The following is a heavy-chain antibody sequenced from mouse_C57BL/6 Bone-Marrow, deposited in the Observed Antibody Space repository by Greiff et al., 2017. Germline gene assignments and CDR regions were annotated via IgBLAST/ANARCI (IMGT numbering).Heavy chain of an antibody. J-gene: IGHJ4*01. D-gene: IGHD2-3*01. CDR2: IYPRSGNT. Sequence: QVQLQQSGAELARPGASVKLSCKASGYTFTSYGISWVKQRTGQGLEWIGEIYPRSGNTYYNEKFKGKATLTADTSSSTAYMELRSLTSEDSAVYFCARWGYCYYYAMDYWGQGTSVTVSS. CDR3: ARWGYCYYYAMDY. V-gene: IGHV1-81*01. CDR1: GYTFTSYG.